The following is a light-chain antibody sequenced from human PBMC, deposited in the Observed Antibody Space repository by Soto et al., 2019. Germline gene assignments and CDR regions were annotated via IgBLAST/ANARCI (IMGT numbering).Light chain of an antibody. CDR3: SSYTSSSTLPSYV. CDR1: SSDVGGYNY. Sequence: QPVLTQPASVSGSPGQSITISCTGTSSDVGGYNYVSWYQLHPGKAPKLMIYDVSNRPSGVSNRFSGSKSGNTASLTISGLQAEDEADYYCSSYTSSSTLPSYVFGTGTKLTVL. V-gene: IGLV2-14*01. CDR2: DVS. J-gene: IGLJ1*01.